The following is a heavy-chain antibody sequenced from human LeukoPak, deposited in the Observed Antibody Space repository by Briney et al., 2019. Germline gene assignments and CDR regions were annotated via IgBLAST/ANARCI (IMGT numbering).Heavy chain of an antibody. CDR2: ITGGGEST. Sequence: PGGSLRLSCAASGFTFEASAMSWVRRAPGKGLEWVAVITGGGESTYYADSVKGRFTISRDNSKNTLYLQMNSLRAKDTAVYYCARGAAAGNWGQGTLVTVSS. J-gene: IGHJ4*02. CDR3: ARGAAAGN. CDR1: GFTFEASA. D-gene: IGHD6-13*01. V-gene: IGHV3-23*01.